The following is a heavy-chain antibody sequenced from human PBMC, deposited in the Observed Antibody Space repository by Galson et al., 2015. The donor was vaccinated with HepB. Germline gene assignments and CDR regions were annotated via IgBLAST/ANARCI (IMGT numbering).Heavy chain of an antibody. Sequence: ETLSLTCAVYGGSFSGYYWSWIRQPPGKGLEWIGEINHSGSTNYNPSLKSRVTISVDTSKNQFSLKLSSVTAADTAVYYCARQDRQYCSGGSCYYDYWGQGTLVTVSS. V-gene: IGHV4-34*01. CDR1: GGSFSGYY. J-gene: IGHJ4*02. CDR2: INHSGST. D-gene: IGHD2-15*01. CDR3: ARQDRQYCSGGSCYYDY.